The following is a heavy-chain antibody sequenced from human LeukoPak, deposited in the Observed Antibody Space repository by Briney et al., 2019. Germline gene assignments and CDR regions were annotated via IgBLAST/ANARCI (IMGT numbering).Heavy chain of an antibody. Sequence: GASVKVSCKASGGTFNSYAISWVRQAPGQGLEWMGGIIPIFGTTNYARKFRGRVTLTADKSTRTAYMELSSLRSEDTAVYYCARPSVKYSSSSPDYWGQGTLVTVSS. CDR3: ARPSVKYSSSSPDY. CDR1: GGTFNSYA. J-gene: IGHJ4*02. V-gene: IGHV1-69*06. D-gene: IGHD6-6*01. CDR2: IIPIFGTT.